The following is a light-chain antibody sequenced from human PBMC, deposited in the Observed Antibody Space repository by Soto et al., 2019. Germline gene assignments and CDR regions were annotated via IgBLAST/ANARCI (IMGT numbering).Light chain of an antibody. CDR1: QRISGW. J-gene: IGKJ2*01. CDR3: QQYTSYSQYT. CDR2: DAA. Sequence: DIQMTQSPSTLSASVGVRVTITCRASQRISGWLAWYQQKPGQAPKLLIYDAATLESGVPSRFSGSGSGTEFTLTISSLQREDFATYYCQQYTSYSQYTFGQGTRLEIK. V-gene: IGKV1-5*01.